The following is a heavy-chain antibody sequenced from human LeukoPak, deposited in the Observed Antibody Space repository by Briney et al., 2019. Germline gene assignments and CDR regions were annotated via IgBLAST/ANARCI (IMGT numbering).Heavy chain of an antibody. CDR3: AKAPVTTCRGAYCYPFDY. D-gene: IGHD2-21*01. Sequence: PGGSLRLSCVASGFIFSSYSMNWVRQAPGKGLEWVSSISISSTYSYYADSVKGRFTISRDSSKNTLFLQMNRLRPEDAAVYYCAKAPVTTCRGAYCYPFDYWGQGTLVTVSS. CDR1: GFIFSSYS. V-gene: IGHV3-21*04. J-gene: IGHJ4*02. CDR2: ISISSTYS.